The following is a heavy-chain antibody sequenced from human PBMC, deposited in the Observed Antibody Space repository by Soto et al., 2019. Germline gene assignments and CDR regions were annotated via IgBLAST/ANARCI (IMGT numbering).Heavy chain of an antibody. V-gene: IGHV1-3*01. D-gene: IGHD3-3*01. CDR3: ARDQGTIFGVVHAIPVYYFDY. J-gene: IGHJ4*02. Sequence: ASVKVSCKASGYTFTSYAMHWVRQAPGQRLEWMGWINAGNGNTKYSQKFQGRVTITRDTSASTAYMELSSLRSEDTAVYYCARDQGTIFGVVHAIPVYYFDYWGQGTLVTVSS. CDR1: GYTFTSYA. CDR2: INAGNGNT.